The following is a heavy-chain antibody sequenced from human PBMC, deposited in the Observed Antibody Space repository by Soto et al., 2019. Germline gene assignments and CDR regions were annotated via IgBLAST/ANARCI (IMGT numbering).Heavy chain of an antibody. V-gene: IGHV3-7*01. Sequence: GGSLRLSCAASGFTFSSYWMTWVRQAPGKGLEWVANIKQDGSEKYNVDSVKGRFTISRDNAKNSLFLQTDSLRAEDTAVYYCVRPITTGWLLLINGHWGQGALVTVSS. D-gene: IGHD2-8*01. J-gene: IGHJ4*02. CDR2: IKQDGSEK. CDR3: VRPITTGWLLLINGH. CDR1: GFTFSSYW.